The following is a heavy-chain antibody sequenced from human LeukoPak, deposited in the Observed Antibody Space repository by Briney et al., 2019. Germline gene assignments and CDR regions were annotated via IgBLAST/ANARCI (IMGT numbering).Heavy chain of an antibody. D-gene: IGHD1-1*01. CDR3: ARDPSTAPYSANWAANYFDP. V-gene: IGHV3-30*04. Sequence: GGSLRLSCAASGFNFRTSAMHWVRQTPGKGLEWVALLSYDGSQNFHAESLKGRFTISRDNSKNTLYLQMNSLRLNDTAKYYCARDPSTAPYSANWAANYFDPWGQGTLVTVSP. CDR2: LSYDGSQN. CDR1: GFNFRTSA. J-gene: IGHJ5*02.